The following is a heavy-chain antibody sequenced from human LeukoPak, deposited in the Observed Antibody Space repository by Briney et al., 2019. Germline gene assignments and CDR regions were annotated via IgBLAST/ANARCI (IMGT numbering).Heavy chain of an antibody. CDR2: ISGSGGST. V-gene: IGHV3-23*01. Sequence: GGSLRLSCAASGITFSSYGMSWVRQAPGKGLEWVSGISGSGGSTYYADSVKGRFTISRDNAKNSLYLQMNSLRAEDTAVYYCARDKHHYYDSSGFDYWGQGTLVTVSS. J-gene: IGHJ4*02. CDR1: GITFSSYG. CDR3: ARDKHHYYDSSGFDY. D-gene: IGHD3-22*01.